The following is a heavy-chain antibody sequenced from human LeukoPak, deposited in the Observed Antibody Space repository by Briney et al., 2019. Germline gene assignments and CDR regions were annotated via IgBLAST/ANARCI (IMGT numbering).Heavy chain of an antibody. CDR1: GGFISSYY. Sequence: SETLSLTCTVSGGFISSYYWSWIRQPPGKGLEWIGYIYYSGSTNYNPSLKSRVTISVDTSKNQFSLKLSSVTTADTAVYYCARETNGSGSYGDWGQGTPVTVSS. D-gene: IGHD3-10*01. V-gene: IGHV4-59*01. J-gene: IGHJ4*02. CDR3: ARETNGSGSYGD. CDR2: IYYSGST.